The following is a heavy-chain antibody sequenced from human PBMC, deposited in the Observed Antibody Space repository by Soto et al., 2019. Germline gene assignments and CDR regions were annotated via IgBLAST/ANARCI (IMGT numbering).Heavy chain of an antibody. V-gene: IGHV4-31*02. D-gene: IGHD1-26*01. CDR2: MLHNGNT. J-gene: IGHJ3*01. CDR3: ARRIVQNAFDV. Sequence: WTWIRQFPGNGLEWIGDMLHNGNTYYNPSLRSRIIMSIDTYKSQFSLNLRSVTAADTAVYYCARRIVQNAFDVWGQGTMVNVSS.